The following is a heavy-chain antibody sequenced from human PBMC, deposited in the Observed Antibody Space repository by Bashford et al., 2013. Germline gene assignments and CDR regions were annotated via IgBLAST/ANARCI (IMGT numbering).Heavy chain of an antibody. V-gene: IGHV3-64*01. J-gene: IGHJ4*02. CDR2: ITGNGGNT. CDR3: ARELGYSYGYSFDY. Sequence: VRQAPGKGLEYISAITGNGGNTFYANSVKGRFTISRDNSKNTLYLQMGSLRAEDMAVYYCARELGYSYGYSFDYWGQGTLVTVSS. D-gene: IGHD5-18*01.